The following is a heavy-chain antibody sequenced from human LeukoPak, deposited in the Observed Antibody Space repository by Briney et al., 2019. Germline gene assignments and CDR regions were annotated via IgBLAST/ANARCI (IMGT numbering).Heavy chain of an antibody. V-gene: IGHV1-8*01. CDR1: GYTFSSYD. CDR3: ARVRTMVRGVIIPKTRYNWFDP. J-gene: IGHJ5*02. CDR2: MNPKSGNT. D-gene: IGHD3-10*01. Sequence: ASVKVSCKASGYTFSSYDVNWVRQATGQGLEWMGWMNPKSGNTGHVQKFQGRITMTRNTSINTAYMELSSLRSEDTAVYYCARVRTMVRGVIIPKTRYNWFDPWGQGTLVTVSS.